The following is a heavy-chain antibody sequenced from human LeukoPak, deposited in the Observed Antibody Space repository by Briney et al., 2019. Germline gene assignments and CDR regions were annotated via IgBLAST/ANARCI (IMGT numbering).Heavy chain of an antibody. CDR3: ARRAGAYSHPYDY. J-gene: IGHJ4*02. CDR1: GFTFTGHS. D-gene: IGHD4/OR15-4a*01. V-gene: IGHV3-30*14. Sequence: GGSLRLSCVASGFTFTGHSMHWVRQAPGKGLEWVAVVADDEKTIFYADSLKGRFTISRDNSKNTPYLQMNSLRAEDTAVYYCARRAGAYSHPYDYWGQGTLVTVSS. CDR2: VADDEKTI.